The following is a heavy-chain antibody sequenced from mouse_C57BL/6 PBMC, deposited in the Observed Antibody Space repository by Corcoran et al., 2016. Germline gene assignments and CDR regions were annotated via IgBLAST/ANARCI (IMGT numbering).Heavy chain of an antibody. CDR3: GCVSSYGNYSDYAMDY. J-gene: IGHJ4*01. CDR2: IYPRDGST. V-gene: IGHV1-85*01. Sequence: QVQLQQSGPELVKPGASVKLSCKASGYTFTSYDINWVKQRPGQGLEWIGWIYPRDGSTKYNEKFKGKATLTVDTSSSTAYMELHSLTSEDSAVYFGGCVSSYGNYSDYAMDYWGQGTSVTVSS. CDR1: GYTFTSYD. D-gene: IGHD2-10*01.